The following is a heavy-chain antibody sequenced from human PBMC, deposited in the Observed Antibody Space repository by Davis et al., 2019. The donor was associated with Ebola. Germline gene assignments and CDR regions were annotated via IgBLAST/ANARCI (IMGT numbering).Heavy chain of an antibody. V-gene: IGHV3-7*01. CDR2: IKQDGSEK. CDR3: ARALGGGYFDY. CDR1: GFTFSSYW. D-gene: IGHD3-16*01. J-gene: IGHJ4*02. Sequence: GESLKLSCAASGFTFSSYWMNWVRQAPGKGLEWVANIKQDGSEKYYVDSVKGRFTISRDNANNSLYLQMNSLRDDDTAVYYCARALGGGYFDYWGQGALVTVSS.